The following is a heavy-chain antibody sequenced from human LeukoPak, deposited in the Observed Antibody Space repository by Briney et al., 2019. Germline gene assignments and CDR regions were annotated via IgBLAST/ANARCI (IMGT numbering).Heavy chain of an antibody. CDR3: ARETPRRGETRDGYR. V-gene: IGHV3-7*01. CDR1: GFIFSGYS. J-gene: IGHJ4*02. CDR2: IKEDGSET. Sequence: GGSLRLSCAASGFIFSGYSMNWVRQVPGKGLECLANIKEDGSETYYADSVKGRFTISRDNPKNLLFLQINSLRVEDTAVYYCARETPRRGETRDGYRWGQGTLVTVSS. D-gene: IGHD5-24*01.